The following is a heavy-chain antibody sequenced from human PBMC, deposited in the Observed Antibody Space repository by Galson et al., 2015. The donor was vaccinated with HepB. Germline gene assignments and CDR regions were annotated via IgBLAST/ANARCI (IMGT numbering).Heavy chain of an antibody. Sequence: SLRLSCAASGFTFGSHAMHWVRQAPGKGLEWVAVISYDGSNKYYADSVKGRFTISRDNSKNTLYLQMNSLRVEDTAFYYCCSAWYKLMYWGQGTLVTVSS. V-gene: IGHV3-30-3*01. CDR1: GFTFGSHA. CDR2: ISYDGSNK. D-gene: IGHD6-19*01. J-gene: IGHJ4*02. CDR3: CSAWYKLMY.